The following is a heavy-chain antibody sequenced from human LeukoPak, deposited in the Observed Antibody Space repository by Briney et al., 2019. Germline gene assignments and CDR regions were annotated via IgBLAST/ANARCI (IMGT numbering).Heavy chain of an antibody. J-gene: IGHJ4*02. CDR1: GGSISSSSYY. CDR3: AREHSRADPEIQKRGTYYFDY. V-gene: IGHV4-39*07. Sequence: SETLFLTCTVSGGSISSSSYYWGWIRQPPGKGLEWIGSIYYSGSTYYNPSLKSRVTISVDTSKNQFSLKLSSVTAADTAVYYCAREHSRADPEIQKRGTYYFDYWGQGTLVTVSS. D-gene: IGHD6-13*01. CDR2: IYYSGST.